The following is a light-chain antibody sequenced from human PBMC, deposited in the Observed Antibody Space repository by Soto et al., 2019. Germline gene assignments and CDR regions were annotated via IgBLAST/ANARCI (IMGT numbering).Light chain of an antibody. V-gene: IGLV1-40*01. J-gene: IGLJ1*01. CDR2: ANN. Sequence: QSALTQPPSVSGAPGQRVTISCTGSSSNIGAHYDVHWYQQLPGTAPKLLIFANNNRPLGVPDRFSGSKSGTSASLAITGLQAEDEGDYYCQSYDSTLSARYVFGTGTKLTVL. CDR3: QSYDSTLSARYV. CDR1: SSNIGAHYD.